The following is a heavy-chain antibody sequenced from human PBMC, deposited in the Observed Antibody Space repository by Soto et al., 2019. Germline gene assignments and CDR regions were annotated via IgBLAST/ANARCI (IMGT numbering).Heavy chain of an antibody. CDR1: GFTFSSYA. V-gene: IGHV3-23*01. J-gene: IGHJ4*02. Sequence: EVQLLESGGGLVQPGGSLRLSCAASGFTFSSYAMSWVRQAPGKGLEWVSAISGSGGSTYCADSVKGRFTISRDNSKNTLYLQMNSLRAEDTAVYYCAKLDIGVGALDYWGQGTLVTVSS. CDR3: AKLDIGVGALDY. D-gene: IGHD1-26*01. CDR2: ISGSGGST.